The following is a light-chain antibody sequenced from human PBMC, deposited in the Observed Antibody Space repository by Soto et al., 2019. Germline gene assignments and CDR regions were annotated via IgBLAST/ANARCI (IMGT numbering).Light chain of an antibody. J-gene: IGKJ1*01. CDR1: QSISSY. V-gene: IGKV1-5*03. CDR3: QQYNSYRA. Sequence: DVQMTQSPSSLSAYVGDRVIITCRASQSISSYLNWYQQKPGKAPKLLISKASSLESGVPSRFSGSGSGTEFTLTISSLQPDDFATYYCQQYNSYRAFGQGTRWIS. CDR2: KAS.